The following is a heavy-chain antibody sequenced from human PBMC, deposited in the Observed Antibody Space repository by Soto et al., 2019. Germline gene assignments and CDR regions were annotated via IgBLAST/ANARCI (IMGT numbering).Heavy chain of an antibody. V-gene: IGHV3-72*01. Sequence: GGSLRLSCAGSGFTLSDHYIDWVRQAPGKGLEWVGRSRDKAQGYSTAYAASVKGRFTTSRDESKNSVYLQMNSLRAEDTAVYYCAKVRDIVVVPYYGMDVWGQGTTVTVSS. CDR2: SRDKAQGYST. CDR3: AKVRDIVVVPYYGMDV. D-gene: IGHD2-2*01. J-gene: IGHJ6*02. CDR1: GFTLSDHY.